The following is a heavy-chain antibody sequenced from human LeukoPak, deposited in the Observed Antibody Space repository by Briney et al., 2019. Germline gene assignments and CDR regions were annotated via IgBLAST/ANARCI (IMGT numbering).Heavy chain of an antibody. J-gene: IGHJ4*02. CDR3: ARPGGGYNYGPYDY. CDR2: ISGSGST. CDR1: GFTFRNYA. D-gene: IGHD5-18*01. V-gene: IGHV3-23*01. Sequence: PGGSLRLSCAASGFTFRNYAMSWVRQAPGKGLEWVSAISGSGSTYYADSVKGRFTISRDNSKNTLYLQMNSLRAEDTAMYYCARPGGGYNYGPYDYWGQGSLVTVSS.